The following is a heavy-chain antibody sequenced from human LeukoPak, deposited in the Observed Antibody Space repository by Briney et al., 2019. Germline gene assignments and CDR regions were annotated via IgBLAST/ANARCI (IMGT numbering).Heavy chain of an antibody. D-gene: IGHD6-19*01. J-gene: IGHJ4*02. CDR1: GFTVSSDW. V-gene: IGHV3-74*01. CDR3: VTSGWSRGSY. Sequence: GGSLRLSCAVSGFTVSSDWMHWVRQAPGKGLMWVSRINSDGTSTGYADSVKGRFTISRDNAKNRLYLQMNSLRAEDTAVYYCVTSGWSRGSYWGQGTLVTVSS. CDR2: INSDGTST.